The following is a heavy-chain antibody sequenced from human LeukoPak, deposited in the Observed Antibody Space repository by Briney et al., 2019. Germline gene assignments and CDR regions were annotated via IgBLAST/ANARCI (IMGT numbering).Heavy chain of an antibody. D-gene: IGHD3-10*01. J-gene: IGHJ4*02. CDR3: ARGAVRGGTNFDY. CDR2: AYYRSKWFI. Sequence: SQTRSLTCAISGDGVSGSPAVWNWIRQSPSRGLEWLGRAYYRSKWFIDYALSVNGRITITPDTSKNQFSLQLNSVTAEDTAVYYCARGAVRGGTNFDYWGQGTLVTVSS. CDR1: GDGVSGSPAV. V-gene: IGHV6-1*01.